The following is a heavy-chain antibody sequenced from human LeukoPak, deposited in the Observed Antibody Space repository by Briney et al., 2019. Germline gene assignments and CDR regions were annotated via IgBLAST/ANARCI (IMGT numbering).Heavy chain of an antibody. CDR1: GVTFSNYG. J-gene: IGHJ4*02. CDR2: MWFDGSQK. Sequence: GRSLRLSCAASGVTFSNYGLHWVRQAPGKGLEWLAVMWFDGSQKYYADSVKGRFTISRDNSKSMLYLQMNSLRAEDTAVYYCARDITGDPPPYYFDYWGQGSLVTVSS. CDR3: ARDITGDPPPYYFDY. D-gene: IGHD7-27*01. V-gene: IGHV3-33*01.